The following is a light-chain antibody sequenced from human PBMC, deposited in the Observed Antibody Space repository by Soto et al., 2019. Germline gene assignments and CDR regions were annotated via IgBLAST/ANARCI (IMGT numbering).Light chain of an antibody. Sequence: VSMTLSPSSLSASVGVRVTITCRPSQGISTSLNWYQQKPGKAPKLLIYAASSLQSGVPSRFSGSGSGTDFTLTISILQPEDFATYYCQQSNSLPFTFGQGTKVDIK. J-gene: IGKJ1*01. CDR1: QGISTS. CDR2: AAS. CDR3: QQSNSLPFT. V-gene: IGKV1-39*01.